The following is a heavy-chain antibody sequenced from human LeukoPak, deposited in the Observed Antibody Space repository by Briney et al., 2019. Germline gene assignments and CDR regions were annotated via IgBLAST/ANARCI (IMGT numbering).Heavy chain of an antibody. Sequence: GGSLRLSCAASGFTVSSNYMSWVRQAPGKGLEWVSVIYSGGSTYYADSVKGRFTISRDNAKNSLYLQMNSLRAEDTAVYYCARDISYDSSGYYSLWGQGTLVTVSS. D-gene: IGHD3-22*01. V-gene: IGHV3-53*01. CDR3: ARDISYDSSGYYSL. J-gene: IGHJ4*02. CDR1: GFTVSSNY. CDR2: IYSGGST.